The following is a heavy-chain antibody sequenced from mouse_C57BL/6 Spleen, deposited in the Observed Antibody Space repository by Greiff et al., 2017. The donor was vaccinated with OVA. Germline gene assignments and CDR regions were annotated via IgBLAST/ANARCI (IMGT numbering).Heavy chain of an antibody. V-gene: IGHV3-6*01. CDR1: GYSITSGYY. Sequence: DVQLQESGPGLVKPSQSLSLTCSVTGYSITSGYYWNWIRQFPGNKLEWMGYISYDGSNNYNPSLKNRISITRDTSKNQFFLKLNSVTTEDTATYYCAREPLYYYGSSYGYFDYWGQGTTLTVSS. J-gene: IGHJ2*01. CDR2: ISYDGSN. CDR3: AREPLYYYGSSYGYFDY. D-gene: IGHD1-1*01.